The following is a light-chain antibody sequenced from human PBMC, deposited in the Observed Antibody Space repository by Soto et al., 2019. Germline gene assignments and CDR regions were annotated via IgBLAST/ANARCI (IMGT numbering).Light chain of an antibody. V-gene: IGKV3-15*01. J-gene: IGKJ4*01. CDR1: QSVSSY. CDR2: STS. Sequence: IVMTQSPVTLSVSPGERATLSCRASQSVSSYLAWYQQKRGQAPRLLIYSTSTRATGIPARFSGSGSGTEFILTISSLQSEDFAVYYCQQYSKWPLTFGGGTKVDIK. CDR3: QQYSKWPLT.